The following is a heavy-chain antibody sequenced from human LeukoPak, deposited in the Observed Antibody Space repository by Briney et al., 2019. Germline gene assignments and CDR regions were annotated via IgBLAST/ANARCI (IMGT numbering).Heavy chain of an antibody. V-gene: IGHV3-74*01. CDR3: AREGTSGWYYFAY. J-gene: IGHJ4*02. CDR1: GLTFSTYW. D-gene: IGHD6-19*01. Sequence: PGGSLRLSCAASGLTFSTYWMHWVRQAPGKGLVWVSRINSDGRSTTYADFVKGRFTISRDNAKNTLYLQMNSLRAEDTAVYYCAREGTSGWYYFAYWGQGALVTVSS. CDR2: INSDGRST.